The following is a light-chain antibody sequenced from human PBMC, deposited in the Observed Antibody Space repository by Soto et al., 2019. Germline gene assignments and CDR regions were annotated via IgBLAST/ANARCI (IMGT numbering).Light chain of an antibody. CDR3: QQHANWPLT. Sequence: EIVLTQSPATLYLSPGERATLSCRASQSAGTNLAWYQQKPGQAPGLLIYEASTRATGIPARFSGSGSGTDFTLTISSLEPEYFAVYYCQQHANWPLTFGGGTKVEIK. V-gene: IGKV3-11*01. CDR2: EAS. J-gene: IGKJ4*01. CDR1: QSAGTN.